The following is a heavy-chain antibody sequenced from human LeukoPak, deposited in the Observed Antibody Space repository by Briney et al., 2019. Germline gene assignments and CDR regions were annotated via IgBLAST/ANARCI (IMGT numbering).Heavy chain of an antibody. Sequence: ASVKVSCKASGGTSNSHAISWVRQAPGQGLEWMGRIIPNLGTTNRAQNFQDRVTLTADKSTNTAYMELTSLTSDDTAVYYCATTNNGGGYQWGDFFDFWGQGTLVTVSS. CDR2: IIPNLGTT. CDR1: GGTSNSHA. J-gene: IGHJ4*02. D-gene: IGHD3-22*01. V-gene: IGHV1-69*04. CDR3: ATTNNGGGYQWGDFFDF.